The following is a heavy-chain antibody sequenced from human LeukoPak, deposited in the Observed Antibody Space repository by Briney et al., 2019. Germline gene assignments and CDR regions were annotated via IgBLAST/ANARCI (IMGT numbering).Heavy chain of an antibody. CDR1: GFTFSSYG. CDR2: IWYDGSNK. J-gene: IGHJ6*02. Sequence: GGSLRLSCAASGFTFSSYGMHWVRQAPGKGLEWVAVIWYDGSNKYYADSVKGRFTISRDNSKNTLYLQMNNLRAEDTAVYYCARDYYYYGMDVWGQGTTVTVSS. V-gene: IGHV3-33*01. CDR3: ARDYYYYGMDV.